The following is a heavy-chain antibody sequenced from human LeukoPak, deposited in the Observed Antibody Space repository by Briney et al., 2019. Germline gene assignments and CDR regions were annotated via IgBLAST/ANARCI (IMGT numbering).Heavy chain of an antibody. CDR1: GDSSSRYY. J-gene: IGHJ4*02. CDR2: MSYSGSS. D-gene: IGHD3-22*01. CDR3: ARDGYSDSSGYDYPPSV. V-gene: IGHV4-59*01. Sequence: SETLSLTCTVSGDSSSRYYWNWIRQPPGKGLEWFGYMSYSGSSSYNPSLRSRITISVDASKKQFSLKLSSVTAADTAVYYCARDGYSDSSGYDYPPSVWGQGTLVTVSS.